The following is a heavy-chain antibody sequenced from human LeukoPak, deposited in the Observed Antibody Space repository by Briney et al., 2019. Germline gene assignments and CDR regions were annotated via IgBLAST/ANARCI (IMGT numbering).Heavy chain of an antibody. J-gene: IGHJ4*02. CDR3: ATDGPQTGNPFDY. CDR2: FDPEDGET. Sequence: ASVKVSCKVSGYTLTELSMHWVRQAPGKGLEWMGGFDPEDGETIYAQKFQGRVTMTEDTSTDTAYMELSSLRPEDTAVYYCATDGPQTGNPFDYWGQGTLVTVSS. D-gene: IGHD7-27*01. CDR1: GYTLTELS. V-gene: IGHV1-24*01.